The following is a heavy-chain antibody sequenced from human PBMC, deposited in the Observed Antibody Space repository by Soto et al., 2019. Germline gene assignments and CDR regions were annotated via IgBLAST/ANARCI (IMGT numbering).Heavy chain of an antibody. V-gene: IGHV3-53*02. D-gene: IGHD2-21*01. CDR1: GLTVNTNY. J-gene: IGHJ4*02. CDR3: ARGTIYLDY. CDR2: IYTGDGS. Sequence: EVQLVETGGGLIQPGGSLRLSCAASGLTVNTNYMTWVRQAPGKGLEWVSYIYTGDGSYYSDSLKGRFTISVDNSKNTVFLQMNDLRAEDTAVYYCARGTIYLDYWGQGTLVTVSS.